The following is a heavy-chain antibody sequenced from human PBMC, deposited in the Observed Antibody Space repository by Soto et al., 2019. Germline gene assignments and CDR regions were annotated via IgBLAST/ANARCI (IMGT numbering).Heavy chain of an antibody. J-gene: IGHJ4*02. Sequence: GGSLRLSCAASGFTFSSYAMSWVRQAPGKGLEWVSAISGSGGSTYYADSVKGRFTISRDNSKNTLYLQMNSLRAEDTAVYYCAKHVYYYDSSGYYCLDYWGQGTLVTVSS. CDR3: AKHVYYYDSSGYYCLDY. CDR2: ISGSGGST. D-gene: IGHD3-22*01. V-gene: IGHV3-23*01. CDR1: GFTFSSYA.